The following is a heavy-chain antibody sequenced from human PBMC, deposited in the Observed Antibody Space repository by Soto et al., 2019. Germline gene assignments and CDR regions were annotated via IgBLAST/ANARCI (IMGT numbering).Heavy chain of an antibody. Sequence: SETLSLTCAVYGGSFSGYYWSWIRQPPGKGLEWIGEINHSGSTNYNPSLKSRVTISVDTSKNQFSLKLSSVTAADTAVYYCARMGFNWNDDYYGMDVWGQGTTVTVS. J-gene: IGHJ6*02. V-gene: IGHV4-34*01. CDR2: INHSGST. D-gene: IGHD1-20*01. CDR3: ARMGFNWNDDYYGMDV. CDR1: GGSFSGYY.